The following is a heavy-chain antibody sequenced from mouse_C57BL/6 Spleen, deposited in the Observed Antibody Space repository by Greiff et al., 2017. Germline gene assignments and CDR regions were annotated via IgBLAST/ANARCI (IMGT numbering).Heavy chain of an antibody. CDR2: INPNNGGT. V-gene: IGHV1-22*01. Sequence: EVQLQQSGPELVKPGASVKMSCKASGYTFTDYNMHWVKQSHGKSLEWIGYINPNNGGTSSNQKFKGKATLTVTKSSSTAYMELRSLTSEDSAVYYCAQRGKTGPFDYWGQGTTLTVSS. J-gene: IGHJ2*01. CDR1: GYTFTDYN. CDR3: AQRGKTGPFDY. D-gene: IGHD4-1*01.